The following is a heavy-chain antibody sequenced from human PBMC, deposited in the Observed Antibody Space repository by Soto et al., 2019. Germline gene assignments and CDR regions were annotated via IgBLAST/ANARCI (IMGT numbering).Heavy chain of an antibody. V-gene: IGHV4-28*01. CDR3: ARSTGELLSLDP. D-gene: IGHD1-26*01. CDR1: GYSITSSFW. J-gene: IGHJ5*02. CDR2: IYYTGTT. Sequence: SETLSLTCTVSGYSITSSFWWGWIRQPPGKGLEWIGYIYYTGTTYYNPSLKSRVTMSVDTSNNQFSLRLNSVTAGDTAVYYCARSTGELLSLDPWGQGTLVTVSS.